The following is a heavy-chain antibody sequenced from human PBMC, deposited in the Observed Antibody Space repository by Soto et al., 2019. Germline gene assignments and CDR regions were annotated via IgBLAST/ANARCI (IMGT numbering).Heavy chain of an antibody. CDR3: ARYCSGGSCDSNTAFDI. CDR2: ISAYNGNT. J-gene: IGHJ3*02. V-gene: IGHV1-18*01. CDR1: CYTFTSYG. D-gene: IGHD2-15*01. Sequence: SSVKVSCKASCYTFTSYGITWVRQAPGQGLEYMGWISAYNGNTNYAQKLQGRVTMTADTSTNTAYMELRSLRSDDTAVYYCARYCSGGSCDSNTAFDIWGQGTMVTVSS.